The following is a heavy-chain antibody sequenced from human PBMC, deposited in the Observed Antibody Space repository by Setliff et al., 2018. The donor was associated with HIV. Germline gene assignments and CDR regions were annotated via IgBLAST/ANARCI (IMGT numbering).Heavy chain of an antibody. CDR3: AREKYGDKFDY. Sequence: ASVKVSCKASGYTFTTYAIHWVRQAPGQRLEFMGWINAGNGNTKYSQRFQGRVTITIDTSASTAYMELRSLRSDDTAMYYCAREKYGDKFDYWGQGTLVTV. CDR2: INAGNGNT. J-gene: IGHJ4*02. D-gene: IGHD2-8*01. CDR1: GYTFTTYA. V-gene: IGHV1-3*01.